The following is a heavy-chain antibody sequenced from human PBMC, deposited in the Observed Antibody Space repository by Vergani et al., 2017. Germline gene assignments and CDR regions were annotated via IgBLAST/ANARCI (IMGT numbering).Heavy chain of an antibody. CDR3: AVAAAGTHYFGY. J-gene: IGHJ4*02. CDR1: GFTFSSYG. V-gene: IGHV3-30*03. D-gene: IGHD6-13*01. Sequence: QVQLVESGGGVVQPGRSLRLSCAASGFTFSSYGMHWVRQAPGKGLEWVAVISYDGSNKYYADSVKGRFTISRDNSKNTLYLQMNSLRAEDTAVYYCAVAAAGTHYFGYWGQGTLVTVSS. CDR2: ISYDGSNK.